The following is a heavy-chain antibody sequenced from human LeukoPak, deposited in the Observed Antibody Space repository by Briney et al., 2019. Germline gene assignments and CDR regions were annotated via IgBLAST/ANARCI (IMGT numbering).Heavy chain of an antibody. CDR2: INPNSGGT. J-gene: IGHJ4*02. V-gene: IGHV1-2*02. CDR1: GYTFTGYY. CDR3: ARGRAFDWLVFDY. D-gene: IGHD3-9*01. Sequence: VKVSCKASGYTFTGYYMHWVRQAPGQGLEWMGWINPNSGGTNYAQKFQGRVTMTRDTSISTAYMELSRLRSDDTAVYYCARGRAFDWLVFDYWGQGTLVTVSS.